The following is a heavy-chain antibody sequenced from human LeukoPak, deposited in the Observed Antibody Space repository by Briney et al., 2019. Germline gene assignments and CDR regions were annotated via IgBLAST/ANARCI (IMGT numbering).Heavy chain of an antibody. J-gene: IGHJ4*02. D-gene: IGHD4-17*01. CDR2: IYHSGST. CDR1: GGSISSYY. CDR3: ARVGSTVTTKFDY. V-gene: IGHV4-38-2*02. Sequence: SETLSLTCTVSGGSISSYYWSWIRQPPGKGLEWIGSIYHSGSTYYNPSLKSRVTISVDTSKNQFSLKLSSVTAADTAVCCCARVGSTVTTKFDYWGQGTLVTVSS.